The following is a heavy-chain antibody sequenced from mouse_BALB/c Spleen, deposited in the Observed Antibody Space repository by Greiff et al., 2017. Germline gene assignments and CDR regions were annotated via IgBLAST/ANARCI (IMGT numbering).Heavy chain of an antibody. CDR1: GYTFTSYT. CDR2: INPSSGYT. J-gene: IGHJ1*01. Sequence: VQLQQSAADLARPGASVKMSCKASGYTFTSYTMHWVKQRPGQGLEWIGYINPSSGYTEYNQKFKDKTTLTADKSSSTAYMQLSSLTSEDSAVYYCARCTTVAYWYFDVWGAGTTVTVSS. D-gene: IGHD1-1*01. V-gene: IGHV1-4*02. CDR3: ARCTTVAYWYFDV.